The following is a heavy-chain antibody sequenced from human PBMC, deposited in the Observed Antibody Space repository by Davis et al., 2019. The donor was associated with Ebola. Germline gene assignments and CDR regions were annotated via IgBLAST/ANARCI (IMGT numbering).Heavy chain of an antibody. D-gene: IGHD1-14*01. CDR2: INPNSGGT. CDR1: AYTFTAYY. CDR3: AKLYRGSFDY. Sequence: ASVMISCKTSAYTFTAYYMHWVRHPPGQGLVWMGWINPNSGGTNYAQKFQGWVTMTRDTSISTAYMELSRLSSDDTAVYYCAKLYRGSFDYWGQGTLVTVSS. J-gene: IGHJ4*02. V-gene: IGHV1-2*04.